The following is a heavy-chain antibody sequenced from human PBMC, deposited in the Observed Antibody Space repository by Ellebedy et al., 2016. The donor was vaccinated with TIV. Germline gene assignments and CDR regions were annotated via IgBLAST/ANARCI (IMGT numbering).Heavy chain of an antibody. CDR2: ISSSGSTI. CDR3: AKDMGRSSWYYFDY. V-gene: IGHV3-11*01. Sequence: GGSLRLXXAASGFTFSDYYMSWIRQAPGKGLEWVSYISSSGSTIYYADSVKGRFTISRDNSKNSLYLQMNSLRAEDTALYYCAKDMGRSSWYYFDYWGQGTLVTVSS. D-gene: IGHD6-13*01. CDR1: GFTFSDYY. J-gene: IGHJ4*02.